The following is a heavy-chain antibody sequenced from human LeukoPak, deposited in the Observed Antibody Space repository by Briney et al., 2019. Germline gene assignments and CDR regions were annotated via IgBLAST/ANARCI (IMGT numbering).Heavy chain of an antibody. J-gene: IGHJ4*02. CDR3: ARDRYWRYFDY. CDR1: GGSFSGYY. CDR2: INHSGST. D-gene: IGHD2-8*02. Sequence: SETLSLTCAVYGGSFSGYYWSWIRQPPGKGLEWIGEINHSGSTNYNPSLKSRVTMSVDTSKNQFSLKLSSVTAADTAVYYCARDRYWRYFDYWGQGTLVTVSS. V-gene: IGHV4-34*01.